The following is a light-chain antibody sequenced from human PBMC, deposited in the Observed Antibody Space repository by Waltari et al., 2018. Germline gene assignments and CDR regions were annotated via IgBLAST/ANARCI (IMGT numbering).Light chain of an antibody. CDR3: MQGIHLPPYT. CDR2: KVS. Sequence: DIVMTQTPLSLSVTPGQPASISCKSSQSLLHSDGNTYLFWYLLKPGQSPQLLIYKVSSRFSGVPDRFSGSGSGTDFTLKISRVEAEDVGVYYCMQGIHLPPYTFGQGTKLEIK. V-gene: IGKV2-29*02. CDR1: QSLLHSDGNTY. J-gene: IGKJ2*01.